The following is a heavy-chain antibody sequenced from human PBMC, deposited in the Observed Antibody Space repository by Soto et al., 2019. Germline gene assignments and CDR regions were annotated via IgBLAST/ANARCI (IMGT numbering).Heavy chain of an antibody. D-gene: IGHD2-15*01. CDR1: GGSIISGVYS. CDR3: ARTLRVCSAGSCSSWFDP. V-gene: IGHV4-30-2*06. Sequence: SETLSLTCGVSGGSIISGVYSWSWIRQSPGKGLEWIGYIYQSGSAFYNPSLRGRVTIPIDRSKNQFSLKLSSLTAADTAVYQCARTLRVCSAGSCSSWFDPWGQGTLVTVSS. CDR2: IYQSGSA. J-gene: IGHJ5*02.